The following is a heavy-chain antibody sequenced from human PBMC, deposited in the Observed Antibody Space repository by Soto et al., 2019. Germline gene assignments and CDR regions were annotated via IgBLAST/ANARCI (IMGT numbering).Heavy chain of an antibody. V-gene: IGHV3-30-3*01. Sequence: HPGGSLRLSCAASGFPFSSYSMHWVRQAPGKGLEWVAVISYDGSNKYYADSVKGRFTISRDNSKNTLYLQMNSLRAEDTAVYYCARDGGSDDFWGQGTLVTVS. CDR1: GFPFSSYS. D-gene: IGHD3-3*01. J-gene: IGHJ4*02. CDR3: ARDGGSDDF. CDR2: ISYDGSNK.